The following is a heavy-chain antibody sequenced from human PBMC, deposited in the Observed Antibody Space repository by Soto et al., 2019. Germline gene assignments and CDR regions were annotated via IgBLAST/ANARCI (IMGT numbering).Heavy chain of an antibody. D-gene: IGHD2-8*01. Sequence: PSGTLSLTCTVSVGSIRSYYWSWFRQPPGKGLEWMGYIYYSGSTNYNPSLKSRVTISVDTSKNQFTLKLSSVTAADTAVYYCARRYCTNGVCYTDYWGQGTLVTVSS. V-gene: IGHV4-59*01. CDR1: VGSIRSYY. J-gene: IGHJ4*02. CDR2: IYYSGST. CDR3: ARRYCTNGVCYTDY.